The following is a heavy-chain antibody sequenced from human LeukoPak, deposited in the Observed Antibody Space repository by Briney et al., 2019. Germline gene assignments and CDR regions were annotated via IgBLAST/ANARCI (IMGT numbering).Heavy chain of an antibody. CDR2: IYHSGST. Sequence: SETLSLTCTVSGGSINSYYWSWIRQPPGQGLEWIGYIYHSGSTNYNPSLKSRVTISVDTSKNQFSLKLSSVTAADTAVYYCARMYSSSWYSGPNWFDPWGQGTLVTVSS. D-gene: IGHD6-13*01. V-gene: IGHV4-59*01. CDR3: ARMYSSSWYSGPNWFDP. J-gene: IGHJ5*02. CDR1: GGSINSYY.